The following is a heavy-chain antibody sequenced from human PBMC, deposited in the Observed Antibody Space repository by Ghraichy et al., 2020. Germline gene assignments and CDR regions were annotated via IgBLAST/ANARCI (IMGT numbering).Heavy chain of an antibody. V-gene: IGHV3-7*01. D-gene: IGHD2-15*01. CDR1: GFTFSSYW. Sequence: GESLNISCAASGFTFSSYWMSWVRQAPGKGLEWVANIKQDGSEKYYVDSVKGRFTISRDNAKNSLYLQMNSLRAEDTAVYYCARDCSGGSCYLFDYWGQGTLVTVSS. J-gene: IGHJ4*02. CDR2: IKQDGSEK. CDR3: ARDCSGGSCYLFDY.